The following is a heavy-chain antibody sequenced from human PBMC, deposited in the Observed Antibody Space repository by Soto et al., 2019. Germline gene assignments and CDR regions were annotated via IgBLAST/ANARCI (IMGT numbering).Heavy chain of an antibody. CDR3: ARDGHSSGWS. Sequence: QVQLQESGPGLVKPSETLSLTCAVSGGSITSSDWWSWVRQPPGKGLEWIGETSHRGSTTYSPSLTRRVTISVDKSKNQFSLKLSSGTAADTAVYYCARDGHSSGWSWGQGTLVTVSS. J-gene: IGHJ5*02. CDR2: TSHRGST. D-gene: IGHD6-19*01. V-gene: IGHV4-4*02. CDR1: GGSITSSDW.